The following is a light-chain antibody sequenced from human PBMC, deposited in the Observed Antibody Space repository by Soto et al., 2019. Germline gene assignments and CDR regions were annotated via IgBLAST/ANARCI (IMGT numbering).Light chain of an antibody. CDR3: LQKYFYPFT. CDR1: QGISSW. J-gene: IGKJ3*01. CDR2: AAS. V-gene: IGKV1-12*01. Sequence: DIQMTPSPSSWSASVGARVTITCRASQGISSWLAWYQQKPGKAPKLLIYAASNLQSGVPARFSGSGSGTDFTLTISSLQPEDFATYYCLQKYFYPFTFGPGTKVDI.